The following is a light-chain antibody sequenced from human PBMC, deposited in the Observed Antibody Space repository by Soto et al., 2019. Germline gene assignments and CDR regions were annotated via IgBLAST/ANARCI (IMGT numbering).Light chain of an antibody. Sequence: EIVMTQSPATLSVSPGERATLSCRASQSFSSNLAWYQQKPGQAPRLLIYGASSRATGIPDRFSGSGSGTDFTLTISSLEPEDFAVYYCQQRSNWPPTFGGGTKVDIK. J-gene: IGKJ4*01. V-gene: IGKV3-11*01. CDR2: GAS. CDR1: QSFSSN. CDR3: QQRSNWPPT.